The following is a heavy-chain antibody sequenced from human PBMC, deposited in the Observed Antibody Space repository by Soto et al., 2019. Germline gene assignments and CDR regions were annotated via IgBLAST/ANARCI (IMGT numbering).Heavy chain of an antibody. Sequence: QLQLQESGPGLVKPSETLSLTCTVSGGSISSSSYYWGWIRQPPGKGLEWIGSIYYSGSTYYNPSLKSRVTISVDTSKNQFSLKLSSVTAADTAVYYCARQEVIAVAGIDYWGQGTLVTVSS. J-gene: IGHJ4*02. CDR1: GGSISSSSYY. CDR2: IYYSGST. D-gene: IGHD6-19*01. V-gene: IGHV4-39*01. CDR3: ARQEVIAVAGIDY.